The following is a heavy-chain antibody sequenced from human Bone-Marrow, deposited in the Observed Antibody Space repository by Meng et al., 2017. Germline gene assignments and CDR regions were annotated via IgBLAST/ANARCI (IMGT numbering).Heavy chain of an antibody. V-gene: IGHV4-4*02. J-gene: IGHJ2*01. CDR3: ARVRVEYWYFDL. CDR2: IYHSGST. CDR1: GGSISSSNW. Sequence: QGQLQESGPGLVKSAVTPSLTCAVSGGSISSSNWWSWVRQPPGKGLEWIGEIYHSGSTNYNPSLKSRVTISVDKSKNQFSLKLSSVTAADTAVYYCARVRVEYWYFDLWGRGTLVTVSS.